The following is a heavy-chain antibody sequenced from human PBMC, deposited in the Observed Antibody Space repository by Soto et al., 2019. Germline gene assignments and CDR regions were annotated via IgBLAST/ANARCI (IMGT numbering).Heavy chain of an antibody. J-gene: IGHJ6*02. CDR1: GYTFTGYY. CDR2: INPNSGGT. D-gene: IGHD2-15*01. Sequence: ASVKVSCKASGYTFTGYYMHWVRQAPGQGLEWMGWINPNSGGTNYAQKFQGWVTMTRDTSISTAYMELSRLRSDDTAVYYCARGMGYCSGGSCYYYGMDVWGQGTTVTVSS. CDR3: ARGMGYCSGGSCYYYGMDV. V-gene: IGHV1-2*04.